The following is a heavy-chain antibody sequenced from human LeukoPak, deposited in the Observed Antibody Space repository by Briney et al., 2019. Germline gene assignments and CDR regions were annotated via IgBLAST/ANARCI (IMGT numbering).Heavy chain of an antibody. D-gene: IGHD1-26*01. J-gene: IGHJ4*02. V-gene: IGHV4-30-2*01. CDR3: ARVWLMGATFDY. CDR2: IYHSGST. Sequence: SETLSLTCAVSGGSISSGGYSWRWIRQPPGKGLEWIGYIYHSGSTYYNPSLKSRVTISVDRSKNQFSLKLSSVTAADTAVYYCARVWLMGATFDYWGQGTLVTVSS. CDR1: GGSISSGGYS.